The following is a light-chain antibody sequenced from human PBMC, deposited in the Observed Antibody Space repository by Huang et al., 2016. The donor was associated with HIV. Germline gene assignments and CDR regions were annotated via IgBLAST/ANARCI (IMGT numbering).Light chain of an antibody. V-gene: IGKV4-1*01. J-gene: IGKJ3*01. CDR3: QQYYTTPGT. CDR1: RSMLYNANNKNY. CDR2: WAS. Sequence: DIVLTQSPDSLAVSLCERATINCSSSRSMLYNANNKNYLAWHQQKPGQPPKLLIYWASTRESGVPDRFSGSGSETDFTLTISSLQAEDVAVYFCQQYYTTPGTFGPGTTVHIK.